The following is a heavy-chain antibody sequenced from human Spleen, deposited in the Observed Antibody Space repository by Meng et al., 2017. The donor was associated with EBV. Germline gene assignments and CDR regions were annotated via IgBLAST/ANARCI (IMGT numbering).Heavy chain of an antibody. V-gene: IGHV1-18*01. J-gene: IGHJ4*02. D-gene: IGHD3-22*01. CDR1: GFTFTNYD. CDR3: ARRHYYDSSGYYYPDY. Sequence: QFQLVQSGAEMKEPGASVKVSCKASGFTFTNYDISWVRQAPGQGLEWMGWISGYNGNANYAQKFQGRVTMTTDTSTTTAYMELRSLRSDDTAVYYCARRHYYDSSGYYYPDYWGQGTLVTVSS. CDR2: ISGYNGNA.